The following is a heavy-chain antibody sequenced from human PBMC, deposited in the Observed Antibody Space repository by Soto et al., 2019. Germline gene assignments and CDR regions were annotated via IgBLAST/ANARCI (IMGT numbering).Heavy chain of an antibody. J-gene: IGHJ3*02. Sequence: QVQLQVSGPRLVKPSETLSLTCTVSRGSISSYYWTWIRQPPGKGLEWLGYIYYSGSTNYNPSLKSRVTMSLDTYTNHFSLKLSSVTAADTAGYFCARSSGPLTTGTSRTCDNWEQGTMVTVSS. CDR3: ARSSGPLTTGTSRTCDN. CDR2: IYYSGST. CDR1: RGSISSYY. D-gene: IGHD1-1*01. V-gene: IGHV4-59*08.